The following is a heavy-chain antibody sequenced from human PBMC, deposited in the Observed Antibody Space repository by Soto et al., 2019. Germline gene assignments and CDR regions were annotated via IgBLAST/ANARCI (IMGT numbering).Heavy chain of an antibody. Sequence: GGSLRLSCAASGFTVSSYDMHWVRQGTGKRLEWVSAIAIAGDTFYAGSVKGRFTISRDDAKNTLYLQMNSLRAEDTAVYYCARGDGDYNDGNGYLGRHWGQGTLVTVSS. CDR2: IAIAGDT. J-gene: IGHJ4*02. CDR3: ARGDGDYNDGNGYLGRH. V-gene: IGHV3-13*01. D-gene: IGHD5-18*01. CDR1: GFTVSSYD.